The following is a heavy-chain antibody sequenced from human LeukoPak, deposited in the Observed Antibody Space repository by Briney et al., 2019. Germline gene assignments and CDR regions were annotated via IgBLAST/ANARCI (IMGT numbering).Heavy chain of an antibody. CDR1: GFTFSSYA. Sequence: GGSLRLSCAASGFTFSSYAMSWVRQAPGKGLEWVSAISGSGGSTYYADSVKGRFTISRDNSKNTLYLQMNSLRAEDTAVYYCAKDPGYSSSWYYFDYWGQGTLVTVSS. J-gene: IGHJ4*02. CDR2: ISGSGGST. V-gene: IGHV3-23*01. D-gene: IGHD6-13*01. CDR3: AKDPGYSSSWYYFDY.